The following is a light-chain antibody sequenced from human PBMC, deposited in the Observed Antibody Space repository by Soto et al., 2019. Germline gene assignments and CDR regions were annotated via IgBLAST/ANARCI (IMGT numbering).Light chain of an antibody. V-gene: IGKV1-39*01. Sequence: DIPIAPSPSSLSASVGDRVSNPCRASQSISSFLNWYQQKPGKAPKLLIYAASSLQSGVPSRFSGSGSGTEFTLTISSLQPEDFATYYCHQSFSTPQTFGQGTKVDIK. J-gene: IGKJ1*01. CDR2: AAS. CDR3: HQSFSTPQT. CDR1: QSISSF.